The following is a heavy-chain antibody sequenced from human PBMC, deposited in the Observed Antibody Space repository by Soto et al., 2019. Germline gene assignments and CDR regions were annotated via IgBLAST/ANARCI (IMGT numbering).Heavy chain of an antibody. V-gene: IGHV3-53*01. CDR1: GFTVSNHY. CDR2: IYSSGGT. CDR3: ARDPPGIAASGSYK. J-gene: IGHJ4*02. D-gene: IGHD6-13*01. Sequence: DVQLEESGGGLIQPGGSLRLSCAVSGFTVSNHYMTWVRQAPGKGLEWVSLIYSSGGTKYADSVRGRFTISRDNSKNTLYLQMNSLKVEDTAVYYCARDPPGIAASGSYKWGQGTLVTVSS.